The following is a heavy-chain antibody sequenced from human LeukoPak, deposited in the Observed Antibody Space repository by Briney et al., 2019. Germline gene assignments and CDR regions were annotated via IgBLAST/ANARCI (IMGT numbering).Heavy chain of an antibody. J-gene: IGHJ4*02. D-gene: IGHD1-1*01. Sequence: GGLRLSCAASGFTFSSYAMSWVRQAPGKGLEWVSSISDSGGITFHADSVKGRFTISRDNSKNTLYLQMNSLRAEDTAVYYCAKIGWNDAGPDYWGQGTLVTVSS. CDR1: GFTFSSYA. CDR3: AKIGWNDAGPDY. CDR2: ISDSGGIT. V-gene: IGHV3-23*01.